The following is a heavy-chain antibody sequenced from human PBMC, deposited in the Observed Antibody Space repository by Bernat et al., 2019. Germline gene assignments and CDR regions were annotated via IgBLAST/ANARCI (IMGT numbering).Heavy chain of an antibody. CDR2: IRGDGSET. V-gene: IGHV3-43*02. J-gene: IGHJ4*02. D-gene: IGHD3-16*01. CDR3: AKLGPLASFDY. Sequence: EVQLVESGGGVVQPGGSLRLSCEASGFTFETYGMHWVRQAPGKGLEWVSLIRGDGSETFYADSVTGRFTISRDNTKNALYLQMNSLRREDTALYYCAKLGPLASFDYWGQGTPVIVSS. CDR1: GFTFETYG.